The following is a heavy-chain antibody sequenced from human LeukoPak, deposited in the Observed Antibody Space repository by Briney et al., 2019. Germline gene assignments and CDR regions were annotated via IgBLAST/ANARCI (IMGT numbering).Heavy chain of an antibody. CDR1: GGSISSYY. CDR2: IDTSGNT. Sequence: SETLSLTCTVSGGSISSYYWSWIRQPAGKGLEWIGRIDTSGNTNYKPSLKSRVTISVDTSKNQFSLKLSSVTAADTAVYYCARQAYCGGDCYSPYNWFDPWGQGTLVTVSS. D-gene: IGHD2-21*02. V-gene: IGHV4-4*07. CDR3: ARQAYCGGDCYSPYNWFDP. J-gene: IGHJ5*02.